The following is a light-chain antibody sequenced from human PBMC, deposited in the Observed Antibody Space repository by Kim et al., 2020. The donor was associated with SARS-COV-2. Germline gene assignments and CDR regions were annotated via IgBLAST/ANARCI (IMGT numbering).Light chain of an antibody. J-gene: IGLJ3*02. CDR3: CSFASRDTWV. Sequence: QSALTQPASVSGSPGQSITISCTGASSDVGSYNLVSWYQHHPGKAPKLMIYEVTKRPSGVSNRFSGSKSGSTASLTISGLQAEDEADYYCCSFASRDTWVFGGGTKLTVL. CDR2: EVT. CDR1: SSDVGSYNL. V-gene: IGLV2-23*02.